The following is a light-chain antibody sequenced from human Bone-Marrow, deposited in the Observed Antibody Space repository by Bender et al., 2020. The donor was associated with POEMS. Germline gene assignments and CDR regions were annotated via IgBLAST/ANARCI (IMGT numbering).Light chain of an antibody. Sequence: SYDLTQPPSVSVSPGQTATISCSGDNLGDIFVSWYQQRPGQSPVLVIYQDNKRPSGIPQRFDGSNSGNTATLTISGTQPVDEADYYCQAWDTNSVVFGRGTKLTVL. CDR2: QDN. V-gene: IGLV3-1*01. J-gene: IGLJ2*01. CDR1: NLGDIF. CDR3: QAWDTNSVV.